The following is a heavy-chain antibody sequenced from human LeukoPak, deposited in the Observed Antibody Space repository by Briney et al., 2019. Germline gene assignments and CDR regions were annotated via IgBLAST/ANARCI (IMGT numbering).Heavy chain of an antibody. V-gene: IGHV1-18*01. CDR3: ARAVRYYDSSPNWFDP. D-gene: IGHD3-22*01. CDR2: ISAYNCNT. CDR1: GYTFTSYG. J-gene: IGHJ5*02. Sequence: GASVKVSCKASGYTFTSYGISWVRQAPGQGLEWMGWISAYNCNTNYAQKLQGRVTMTTDTSTSTAYMELRSLRSDDTAVYYCARAVRYYDSSPNWFDPWGQGTLVTVSS.